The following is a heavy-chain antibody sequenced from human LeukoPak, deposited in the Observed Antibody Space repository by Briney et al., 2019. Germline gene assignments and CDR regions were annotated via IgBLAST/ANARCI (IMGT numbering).Heavy chain of an antibody. CDR1: RFTLSTYA. J-gene: IGHJ4*02. CDR3: AKDLNYGGNNDYFDY. D-gene: IGHD4-23*01. CDR2: IGGGGAGT. V-gene: IGHV3-23*01. Sequence: PGGSLRLSCAVSRFTLSTYAMTWVRQAPGKGLEWVSTIGGGGAGTYYADSVKGRFTISRDNSKNTLYLQMNSLRAEDTAVYYCAKDLNYGGNNDYFDYWGQGTLVTVSS.